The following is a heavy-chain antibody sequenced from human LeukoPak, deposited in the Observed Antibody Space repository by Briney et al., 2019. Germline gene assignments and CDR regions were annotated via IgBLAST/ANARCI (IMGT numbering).Heavy chain of an antibody. CDR1: GFTFTSYW. CDR3: ARALYSSSWYSAFDI. CDR2: INEDGSEK. Sequence: PGGSLRLSCAASGFTFTSYWMSWVRQAPGKGLEWVANINEDGSEKYYVDSVKGRFTISRDNAKNSLYLQMNSLRAEDTAVYYCARALYSSSWYSAFDIWGQGTMVTVSS. D-gene: IGHD6-13*01. J-gene: IGHJ3*02. V-gene: IGHV3-7*01.